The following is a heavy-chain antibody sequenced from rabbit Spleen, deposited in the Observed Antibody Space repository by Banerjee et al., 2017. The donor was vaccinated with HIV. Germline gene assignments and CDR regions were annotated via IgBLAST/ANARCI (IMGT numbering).Heavy chain of an antibody. D-gene: IGHD2-1*01. CDR2: IYAGSFDST. V-gene: IGHV1S40*01. CDR1: GFSFSSSYY. J-gene: IGHJ4*01. CDR3: ARGSATMTMVITGYYFNL. Sequence: QSLEESGGDLVKPGASLTLTCTASGFSFSSSYYVCWVRQAPGKGLEWIACIYAGSFDSTYYANWAKGRFTISRTSSTTVTLQVTSLTAADTATYFCARGSATMTMVITGYYFNLWGPGTLVTVS.